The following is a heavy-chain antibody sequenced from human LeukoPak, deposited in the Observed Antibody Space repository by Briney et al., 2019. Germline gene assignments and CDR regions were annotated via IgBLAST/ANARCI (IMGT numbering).Heavy chain of an antibody. J-gene: IGHJ4*02. D-gene: IGHD3-16*01. CDR1: GGSISSYY. CDR2: IYYSGST. Sequence: SETLSLTCTVSGGSISSYYWSWIRQPPGKGLEWIGYIYYSGSTNYNPSLKSRVTISVDTSKNQFSLKLSSVAAADTAVYYCARGGDREYFDYWGQGTLVTVSS. V-gene: IGHV4-59*01. CDR3: ARGGDREYFDY.